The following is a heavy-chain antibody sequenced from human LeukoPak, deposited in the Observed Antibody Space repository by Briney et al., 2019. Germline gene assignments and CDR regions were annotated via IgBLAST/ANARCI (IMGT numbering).Heavy chain of an antibody. CDR2: IYTSEST. CDR3: ARGLWFGDENPPYFDY. V-gene: IGHV4-61*02. Sequence: PSETLSLTCTVSGGSVSSGSYYWNWIRQPAGKGLEWIGRIYTSESTNYNPSLKSRVTISVDTSRNQFSLKLSSVTAADTAVYYCARGLWFGDENPPYFDYWGQGILVTVSS. J-gene: IGHJ4*02. CDR1: GGSVSSGSYY. D-gene: IGHD3-10*01.